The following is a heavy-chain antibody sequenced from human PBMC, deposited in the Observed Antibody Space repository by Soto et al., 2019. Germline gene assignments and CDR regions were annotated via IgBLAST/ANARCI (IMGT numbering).Heavy chain of an antibody. Sequence: TLSLTCTVSGGSISSGDYYWSWIRQPPGKGLEWIGYIYYSGSTYYNPSLKSRVTISVDTSKNQFSLKLSSVTAADTAVYYCARSRPGDHFDYWGQGTLVTVSS. D-gene: IGHD6-6*01. CDR3: ARSRPGDHFDY. CDR2: IYYSGST. CDR1: GGSISSGDYY. J-gene: IGHJ4*02. V-gene: IGHV4-30-4*01.